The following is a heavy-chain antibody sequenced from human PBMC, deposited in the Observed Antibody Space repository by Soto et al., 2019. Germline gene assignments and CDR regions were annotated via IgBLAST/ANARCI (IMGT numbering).Heavy chain of an antibody. D-gene: IGHD3-3*01. CDR1: GYNFTSYG. CDR2: ISAYNGNT. J-gene: IGHJ6*02. Sequence: GASVKVSCKASGYNFTSYGISWVREAPGQGHAWMGSISAYNGNTNYAQKLQGRGTMNTDTSTSTAYMELRSLRSDDTAVYYCARVATGGDFCSGYYYDYYGMDVWGQGATVTV. CDR3: ARVATGGDFCSGYYYDYYGMDV. V-gene: IGHV1-18*04.